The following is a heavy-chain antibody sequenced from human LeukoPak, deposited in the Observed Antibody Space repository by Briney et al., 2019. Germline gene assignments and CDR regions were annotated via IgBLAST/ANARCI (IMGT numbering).Heavy chain of an antibody. CDR3: ARVPTGITIFGVVRPTDYYMDV. CDR1: GFTFTDYY. Sequence: GGSLRLSCATSGFTFTDYYMSWIRQAPGKGLEWVSYISSSGSTIYYADSVKGRFTISRDNAKNSLYLQMNSLRAEDTAVYYCARVPTGITIFGVVRPTDYYMDVWGKGTTVTVSS. D-gene: IGHD3-3*01. J-gene: IGHJ6*03. V-gene: IGHV3-11*04. CDR2: ISSSGSTI.